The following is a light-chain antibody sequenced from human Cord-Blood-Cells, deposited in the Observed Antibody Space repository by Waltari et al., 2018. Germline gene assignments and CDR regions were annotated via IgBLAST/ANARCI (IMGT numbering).Light chain of an antibody. J-gene: IGKJ4*01. V-gene: IGKV1-39*01. CDR1: QSISSY. Sequence: DIQMTQSPSSLSASVGDRVTITCRASQSISSYLNWYQQKQGKAPKLLIYAASSLQSGVPSRFSGSGSGTDFTLTISSLQPEDFATYYCQQRYSTPLTFGGGTKVEIK. CDR3: QQRYSTPLT. CDR2: AAS.